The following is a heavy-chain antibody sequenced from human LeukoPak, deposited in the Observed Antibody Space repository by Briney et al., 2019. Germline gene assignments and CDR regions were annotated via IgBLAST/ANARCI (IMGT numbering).Heavy chain of an antibody. CDR3: ARDSSGWYHWFDP. V-gene: IGHV1-18*01. J-gene: IGHJ5*02. CDR1: GYSLTELS. D-gene: IGHD6-19*01. Sequence: ASVKVSCKVSGYSLTELSIHWVRQAPGQGLEWMGWISAYNGNTNYAHKLQGRVTMTTDTSTSTAYMELRSLRSDDTAVYYCARDSSGWYHWFDPWGQGTLVTVSS. CDR2: ISAYNGNT.